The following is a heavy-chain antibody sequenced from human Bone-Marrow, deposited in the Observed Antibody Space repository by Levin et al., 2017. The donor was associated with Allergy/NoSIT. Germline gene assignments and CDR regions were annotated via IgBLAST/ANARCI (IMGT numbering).Heavy chain of an antibody. V-gene: IGHV3-30*18. CDR1: GFTFSNFG. Sequence: GGSLRLSCAASGFTFSNFGMEWLRQAPGKGLEWVAVISYGGSAQHYADSVKGRFTISRDNSKNTLYLEMNSLTPEDTALYYCAKEVTPKIAAATDYWGQGTLVTVSS. D-gene: IGHD6-25*01. CDR2: ISYGGSAQ. CDR3: AKEVTPKIAAATDY. J-gene: IGHJ4*02.